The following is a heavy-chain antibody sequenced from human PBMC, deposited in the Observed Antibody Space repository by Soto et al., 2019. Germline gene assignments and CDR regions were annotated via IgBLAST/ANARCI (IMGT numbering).Heavy chain of an antibody. CDR3: AKEGTGLYNAFDI. Sequence: QVELVESGGGVVRPGRSLRLSCAASRFPFSYYAMHWVRQAPGKGLEFVAGLLDDGSKYYADSVKGRFTISKDNSMKTVDLEMSSLRPEDTALYYCAKEGTGLYNAFDIWGQGTMVTVS. D-gene: IGHD3-10*01. CDR1: RFPFSYYA. V-gene: IGHV3-30*18. CDR2: LLDDGSK. J-gene: IGHJ3*02.